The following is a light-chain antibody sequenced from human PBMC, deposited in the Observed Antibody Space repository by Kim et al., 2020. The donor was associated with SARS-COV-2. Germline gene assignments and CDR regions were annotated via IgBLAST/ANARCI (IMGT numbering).Light chain of an antibody. CDR3: AAWDDSLNGGI. V-gene: IGLV1-44*01. CDR1: RPNTGINP. J-gene: IGLJ2*01. Sequence: GQGVTFSCSGTRPNTGINPVNWYQRAPGTPPKVLVYANSRRPSGVPARFSGSKSGPSASLAVVGLQSDDEAKFFCAAWDDSLNGGIFGGGPQLTVL. CDR2: ANS.